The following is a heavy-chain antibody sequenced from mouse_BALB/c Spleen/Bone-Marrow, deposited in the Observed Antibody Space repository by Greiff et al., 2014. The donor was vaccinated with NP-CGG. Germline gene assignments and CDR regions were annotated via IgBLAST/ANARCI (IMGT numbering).Heavy chain of an antibody. CDR2: IRDGGNYS. J-gene: IGHJ4*01. CDR3: ARTRMRYGATDY. Sequence: DVKLVESGGGLVKPGGCLNLSCAASGFTFSDYYIYWLRQTPGKRLEWVATIRDGGNYSYYPDSVKGRFSICRDNAKNNLYLKMSSLKSEDTAMYYCARTRMRYGATDYWGQGTSGTVFS. D-gene: IGHD2-10*02. CDR1: GFTFSDYY. V-gene: IGHV5-4*02.